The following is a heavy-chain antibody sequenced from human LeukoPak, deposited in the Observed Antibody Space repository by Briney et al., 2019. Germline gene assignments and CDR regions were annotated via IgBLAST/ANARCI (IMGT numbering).Heavy chain of an antibody. CDR2: ISYDGSNK. Sequence: GGSLRLSCAASGFTFSSYAMHWVRQAPGKGLEWVAVISYDGSNKYYADSVKGRFTISRDNSKNTLYVQMNSPRAEDTAVYYCAKEGYSRGYYSYYYMDVWGKGTTVTVSS. CDR3: AKEGYSRGYYSYYYMDV. CDR1: GFTFSSYA. D-gene: IGHD6-13*01. J-gene: IGHJ6*03. V-gene: IGHV3-30*04.